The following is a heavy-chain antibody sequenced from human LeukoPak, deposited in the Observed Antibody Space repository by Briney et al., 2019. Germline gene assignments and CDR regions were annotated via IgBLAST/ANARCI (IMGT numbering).Heavy chain of an antibody. CDR3: AKESSSGYYYDAFDI. CDR2: IWYDGSNK. CDR1: GFTFSSYG. V-gene: IGHV3-33*06. J-gene: IGHJ3*02. D-gene: IGHD3-22*01. Sequence: GGSLRLSCAASGFTFSSYGMHWVRQAPGKGLEWVAVIWYDGSNKYYADSVKGRFTISRDNSKNTLYLQMNSLRAEDTAMYYCAKESSSGYYYDAFDIWGQGTMVTVSS.